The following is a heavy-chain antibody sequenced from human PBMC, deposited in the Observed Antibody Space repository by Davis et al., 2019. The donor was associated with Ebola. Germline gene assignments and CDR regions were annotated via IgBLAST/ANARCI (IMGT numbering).Heavy chain of an antibody. V-gene: IGHV1-3*01. CDR1: GYIFTSYA. CDR3: ARGSSKAYYYYGMDV. Sequence: ASVQVSCKASGYIFTSYAMHWVRHAPGQRLSRLGWINSGNGNTKYSQQFQGRATITRDTSASTAYMELSSLRSEDTAVYYCARGSSKAYYYYGMDVWGQGTTVTVSS. D-gene: IGHD6-6*01. CDR2: INSGNGNT. J-gene: IGHJ6*02.